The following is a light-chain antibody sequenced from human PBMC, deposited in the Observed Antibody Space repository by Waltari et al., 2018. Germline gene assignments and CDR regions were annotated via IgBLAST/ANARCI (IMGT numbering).Light chain of an antibody. CDR1: QSVRNF. CDR3: QQYSSSVMYT. V-gene: IGKV3-20*01. CDR2: GAS. J-gene: IGKJ2*01. Sequence: DIVLTQSPGTLSLSQGERATLSCRASQSVRNFLAWYQQKPGQTPRLLSYGASSRATGIPDRFIGSGSGTDFILTINRLEPEDFAVYFCQQYSSSVMYTFGQGTKLEI.